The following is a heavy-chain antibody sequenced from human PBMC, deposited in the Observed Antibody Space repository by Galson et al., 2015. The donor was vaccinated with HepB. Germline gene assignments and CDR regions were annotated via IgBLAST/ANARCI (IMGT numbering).Heavy chain of an antibody. J-gene: IGHJ6*02. Sequence: SLRLSCAASGFTFSSYGMHWVRQAPGKGLEWVAVISYDGSNKYYEDSVKGRFTISRDNSKNTLYLQMNSMRAEGTAVYYCARDQIQLPYYDYYGMDVWGQGTTVTVSS. D-gene: IGHD5-18*01. CDR1: GFTFSSYG. CDR3: ARDQIQLPYYDYYGMDV. CDR2: ISYDGSNK. V-gene: IGHV3-30*03.